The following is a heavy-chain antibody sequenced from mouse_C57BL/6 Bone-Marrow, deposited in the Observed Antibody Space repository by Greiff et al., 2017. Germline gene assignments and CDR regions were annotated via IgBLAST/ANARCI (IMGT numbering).Heavy chain of an antibody. V-gene: IGHV5-17*01. CDR3: ARRDYSNYGGFAY. CDR2: ISSGSSTI. J-gene: IGHJ3*01. D-gene: IGHD2-5*01. Sequence: EVMLVESGGGLVKPGGSLKLSCAASGFTFSDYGMHWVRQAPEKGLEWVAYISSGSSTIYYADTVKGRFTISRDNAKNTLFLQMTSLRSEDTAMYYCARRDYSNYGGFAYWGQGTLVTVSA. CDR1: GFTFSDYG.